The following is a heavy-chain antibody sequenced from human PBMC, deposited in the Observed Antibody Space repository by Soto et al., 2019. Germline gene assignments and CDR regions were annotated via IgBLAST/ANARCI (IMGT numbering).Heavy chain of an antibody. CDR1: GFTFSSYD. J-gene: IGHJ3*02. CDR3: AKDGPYDTTLGAFDI. Sequence: QVQLVESGGGVVQPGRSLRLSCAASGFTFSSYDMHWIRQAPGKGLEWVAVISYDGSNKYYADSVKGRFTISRDNSKNTLYLQMISLRAEDTAVYYCAKDGPYDTTLGAFDIWGQGTMVTVSS. D-gene: IGHD3-22*01. V-gene: IGHV3-30*18. CDR2: ISYDGSNK.